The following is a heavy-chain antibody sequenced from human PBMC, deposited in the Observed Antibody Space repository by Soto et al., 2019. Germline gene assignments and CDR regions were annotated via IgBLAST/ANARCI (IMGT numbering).Heavy chain of an antibody. CDR2: INPNSGGT. D-gene: IGHD6-19*01. J-gene: IGHJ4*02. CDR3: ARENLYSSGWYAAGY. Sequence: ASVKVSCKASGYTFTGCYMHWVRQAPGQGLEWMGWINPNSGGTNYAQKFQGRVTMTRDTSISTAYMELSRLRSDDTAVYYCARENLYSSGWYAAGYWGQGTLVTVSS. V-gene: IGHV1-2*02. CDR1: GYTFTGCY.